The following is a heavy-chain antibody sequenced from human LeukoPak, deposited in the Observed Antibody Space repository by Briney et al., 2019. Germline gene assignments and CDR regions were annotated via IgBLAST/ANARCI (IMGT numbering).Heavy chain of an antibody. V-gene: IGHV3-21*04. D-gene: IGHD2-8*01. Sequence: GRSLRLSCGASGFTFSSYSMNWVRQAPGKRLEWGSYIGSSGNYIYYADSVKGRFTISRDNAQNSLYLQMISLRGEDTAVYYCARDLSQGATTNTNGCFDYWGQGALVTVSS. CDR3: ARDLSQGATTNTNGCFDY. CDR2: IGSSGNYI. CDR1: GFTFSSYS. J-gene: IGHJ4*02.